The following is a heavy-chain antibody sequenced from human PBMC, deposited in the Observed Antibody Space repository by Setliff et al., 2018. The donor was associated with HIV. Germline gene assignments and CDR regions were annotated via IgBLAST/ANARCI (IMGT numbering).Heavy chain of an antibody. V-gene: IGHV2-5*01. D-gene: IGHD1-1*01. J-gene: IGHJ4*02. Sequence: SGPTLVNPTQPLTLTCTFSGLSLSTSGVGVGWIRQSPGTALEWLAFIYWNNNKHYSTSLKSRLTVTKDTSKNRVVFTMTNMDPVDTATYYCAYSGRQLRGPYFDFWGQGTPVTVSS. CDR1: GLSLSTSGVG. CDR2: IYWNNNK. CDR3: AYSGRQLRGPYFDF.